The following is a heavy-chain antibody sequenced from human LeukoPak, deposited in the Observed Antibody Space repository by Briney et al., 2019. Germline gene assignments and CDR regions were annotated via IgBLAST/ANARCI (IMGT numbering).Heavy chain of an antibody. D-gene: IGHD2-15*01. CDR3: AKAPVTTCSGAYCYPFDY. J-gene: IGHJ4*02. Sequence: LSLTCTVSGGSISSSSYYWGWIRQPPGKGLEWVSYISTSGTTTYYADSVKGRFTISRDNAKNSLYLQMNSLRAEDAAVYYCAKAPVTTCSGAYCYPFDYWGQGTLVTVSS. CDR1: GGSISSSSYY. V-gene: IGHV3-11*01. CDR2: ISTSGTTT.